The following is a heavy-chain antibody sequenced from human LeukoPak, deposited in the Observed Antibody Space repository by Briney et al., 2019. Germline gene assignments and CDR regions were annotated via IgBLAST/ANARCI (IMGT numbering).Heavy chain of an antibody. CDR2: INHSGST. J-gene: IGHJ6*02. Sequence: SETLSPTCAVYGGSFSGYYWSWIRQPPGKGLEWIGEINHSGSTNYNPSLKSRVTISVDTSKNQFSLKLSSVTAADTAVYYCARGRKIRSGSLPTARMDVWGQGTTVTVSS. CDR3: ARGRKIRSGSLPTARMDV. V-gene: IGHV4-34*01. CDR1: GGSFSGYY. D-gene: IGHD3-3*01.